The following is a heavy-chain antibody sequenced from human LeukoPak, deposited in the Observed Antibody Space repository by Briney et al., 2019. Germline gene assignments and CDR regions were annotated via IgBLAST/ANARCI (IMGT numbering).Heavy chain of an antibody. V-gene: IGHV3-30*18. D-gene: IGHD3/OR15-3a*01. Sequence: GGSLRLSCAASGFTFSSYSMNWVRQAPGKGLEWVAVISHDGTGKFHADSVKGRFTISRDNSKNTLYLQMNSLTVEDTAVYYCAKEVRDFAGFDYWGQGTLVTVSS. CDR1: GFTFSSYS. J-gene: IGHJ4*02. CDR3: AKEVRDFAGFDY. CDR2: ISHDGTGK.